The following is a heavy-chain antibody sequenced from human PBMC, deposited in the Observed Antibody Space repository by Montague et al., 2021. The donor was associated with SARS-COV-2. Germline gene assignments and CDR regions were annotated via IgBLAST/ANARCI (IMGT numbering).Heavy chain of an antibody. CDR2: IDWDDDK. CDR3: ARSYYDILTAYYTPFDY. V-gene: IGHV2-70*04. J-gene: IGHJ4*02. CDR1: GFSLSTSGMR. D-gene: IGHD3-9*01. Sequence: PALVKPPQTLTLTCTFSGFSLSTSGMRASWIRQPPGKVLEWLARIDWDDDKFYSTSLKTRLTISKDTSKNQVVLTMTNMDPVDTATYYCARSYYDILTAYYTPFDYWGQGTLVTVSS.